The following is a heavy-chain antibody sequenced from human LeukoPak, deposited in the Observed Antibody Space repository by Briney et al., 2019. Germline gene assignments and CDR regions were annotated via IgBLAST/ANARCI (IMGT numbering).Heavy chain of an antibody. J-gene: IGHJ6*03. Sequence: SETLSLTCTVSGGSISSYYWSWIRQPAGKGLEWIGRIYTSGSTNYNPSLKSRVTMSVDTSKNQFSLKLSSVTAADTAVYYCARHGYSSSWYVNYYYYMDVWGKGTTVTISS. D-gene: IGHD6-13*01. CDR3: ARHGYSSSWYVNYYYYMDV. CDR1: GGSISSYY. V-gene: IGHV4-4*07. CDR2: IYTSGST.